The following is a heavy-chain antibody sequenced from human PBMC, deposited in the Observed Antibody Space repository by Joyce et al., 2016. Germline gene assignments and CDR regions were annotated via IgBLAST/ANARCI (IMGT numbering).Heavy chain of an antibody. CDR1: GGSISDSSYY. Sequence: QLQLQESGPGLVKPSETLSLTCTVSGGSISDSSYYWGWIRQPPGKGLEWIEAIYYTGSAYYKSSLKSRVTISVDTSKNHFSLKLSSVTAADTAVYYCAREVAYSSGNDYWGQGTLVTVSS. J-gene: IGHJ4*02. D-gene: IGHD6-25*01. CDR2: IYYTGSA. V-gene: IGHV4-39*07. CDR3: AREVAYSSGNDY.